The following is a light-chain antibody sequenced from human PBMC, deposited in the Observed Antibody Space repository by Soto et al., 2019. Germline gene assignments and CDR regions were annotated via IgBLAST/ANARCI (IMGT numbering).Light chain of an antibody. CDR2: AAS. CDR3: QQRYTNPIT. V-gene: IGKV1-39*01. CDR1: QSIATY. Sequence: DIQMTQSPSSLSASVGDRVTITCRASQSIATYLNRYQHKLGKAPKLLIYAASRLQTEVPSRFSGSGSGTDFTLTISSLQPEDFATYFCQQRYTNPITLGQGTRLEIK. J-gene: IGKJ5*01.